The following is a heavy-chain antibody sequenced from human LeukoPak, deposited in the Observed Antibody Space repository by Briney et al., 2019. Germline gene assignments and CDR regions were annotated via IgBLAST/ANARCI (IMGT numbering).Heavy chain of an antibody. CDR2: INPGDSET. Sequence: GESLKISCNGSGYSFTSYWIGWVRQMPGRGLEWMGIINPGDSETTYSPSFHGQVTISADKSISTAYLQWSSLKASDTAMYYCARRRYGSGTYYFDSWGQGTLVTVSS. D-gene: IGHD3-10*01. CDR3: ARRRYGSGTYYFDS. V-gene: IGHV5-51*01. J-gene: IGHJ4*02. CDR1: GYSFTSYW.